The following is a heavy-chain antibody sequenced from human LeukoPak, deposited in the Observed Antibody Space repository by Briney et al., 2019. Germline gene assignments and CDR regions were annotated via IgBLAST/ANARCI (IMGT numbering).Heavy chain of an antibody. D-gene: IGHD4-23*01. CDR3: ARGDHDAGGRELPIDY. J-gene: IGHJ4*02. CDR1: GYTFTSYY. V-gene: IGHV1-18*04. CDR2: ISAYDGGT. Sequence: ASVKVSCKASGYTFTSYYMHWVRQAPGQGLEWMGWISAYDGGTKYAQDLQGRVTMTTDTSTRTAYMELTRLTSDDTAVYYCARGDHDAGGRELPIDYWGQGTLVTVSS.